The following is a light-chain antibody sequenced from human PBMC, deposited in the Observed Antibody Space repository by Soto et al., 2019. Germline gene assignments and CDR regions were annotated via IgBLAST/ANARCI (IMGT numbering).Light chain of an antibody. CDR3: QQYGSSVT. CDR1: QSISRHY. Sequence: EIVVTKSPGTLSLSPGERATLSCRASQSISRHYLAWYQQKPGQAPRLLISGAHNRAPGIPDRFSGSESGTDFTLRISRLEREDFAVYYCQQYGSSVTFGQGTKLDIK. J-gene: IGKJ1*01. V-gene: IGKV3-20*01. CDR2: GAH.